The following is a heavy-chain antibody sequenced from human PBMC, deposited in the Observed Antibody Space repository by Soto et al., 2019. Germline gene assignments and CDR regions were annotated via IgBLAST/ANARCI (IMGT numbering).Heavy chain of an antibody. V-gene: IGHV1-69*01. D-gene: IGHD3-22*01. CDR3: ARDKVGYYDSSGYYRVSVPPDYYYGMDV. Sequence: QVQLVQSGAEVKKPGSSVKVSCKASGGTFSSYAISWVRQAPGQGLEWMGGIIPIFGTANYAQKFQGRVTITADEATSTADMELSSRRSEDTAVYYCARDKVGYYDSSGYYRVSVPPDYYYGMDVWGQGTTVTVSS. CDR2: IIPIFGTA. CDR1: GGTFSSYA. J-gene: IGHJ6*02.